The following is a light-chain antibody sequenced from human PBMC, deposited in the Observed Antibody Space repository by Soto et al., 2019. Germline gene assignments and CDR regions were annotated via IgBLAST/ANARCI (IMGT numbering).Light chain of an antibody. J-gene: IGLJ1*01. CDR1: SSDVDAYTH. CDR2: EVS. V-gene: IGLV2-8*01. Sequence: QSVLTQPPSASGSPGQSVTISCTGTSSDVDAYTHVSWYQQHPGKAPKLMIYEVSRRPSGVPDRFSGSKSGITASLTVSGLQAEDEADYYCSSYAGNNNYVFGTGTKLTVL. CDR3: SSYAGNNNYV.